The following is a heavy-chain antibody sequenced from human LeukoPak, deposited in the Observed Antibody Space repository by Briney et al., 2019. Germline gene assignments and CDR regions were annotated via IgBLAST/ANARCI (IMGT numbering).Heavy chain of an antibody. V-gene: IGHV4-39*07. Sequence: PSETLSLTCTVSGGSISSSSYYWGWIRQPPGKGLEWIGSIYYSGSTYYNPSLKSRVTISVDTSKNQFSLKLSSVTAADTAVYYCARVGYDYVWGTFDYWGQGTLVTVSS. CDR2: IYYSGST. J-gene: IGHJ4*02. D-gene: IGHD3-16*01. CDR1: GGSISSSSYY. CDR3: ARVGYDYVWGTFDY.